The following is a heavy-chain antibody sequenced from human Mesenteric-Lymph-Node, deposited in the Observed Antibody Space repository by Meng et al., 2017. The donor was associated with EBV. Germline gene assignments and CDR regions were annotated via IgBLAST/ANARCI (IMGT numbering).Heavy chain of an antibody. J-gene: IGHJ4*02. V-gene: IGHV3-74*01. Sequence: EVQLVESGGGLVQPGGSLSLSCAASGFTFSSYWMHWVRQAPGKGLVWVSRINSDGSSTSYADSVKGRFTISRDNAKNTLYLQMNSLRAEDTAVYYCARLDSGSYYYYFDYWGQGTLVTVSS. CDR3: ARLDSGSYYYYFDY. CDR2: INSDGSST. D-gene: IGHD1-26*01. CDR1: GFTFSSYW.